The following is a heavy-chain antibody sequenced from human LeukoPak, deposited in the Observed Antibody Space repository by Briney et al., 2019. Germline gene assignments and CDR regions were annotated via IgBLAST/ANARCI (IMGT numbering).Heavy chain of an antibody. CDR1: GGSFSTYY. D-gene: IGHD3-9*01. CDR3: ARVDYDILTGPGTFDI. J-gene: IGHJ3*02. Sequence: SETLSLTCAVYGGSFSTYYWSWIRQPPGKGLEWIGEINHSGSTNYNPSLKSRVTISVDTSKNQFSLKLSSVTAADTAVYYCARVDYDILTGPGTFDIWGQGTMVTVSS. V-gene: IGHV4-34*01. CDR2: INHSGST.